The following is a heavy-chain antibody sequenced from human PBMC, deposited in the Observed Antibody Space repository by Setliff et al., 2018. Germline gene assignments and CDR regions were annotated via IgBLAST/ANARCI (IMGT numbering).Heavy chain of an antibody. Sequence: ASVKVSCKASGYTFTSYGISWARQAPGQGLEWMGWISAYNGNTNYAQKLQGRVTMTTDTSTSTAYMELRSLRSDDTAVYYCARAVTYYDILTGQHHYDAFDIWGQGTMVTVS. J-gene: IGHJ3*02. CDR2: ISAYNGNT. CDR1: GYTFTSYG. CDR3: ARAVTYYDILTGQHHYDAFDI. V-gene: IGHV1-18*01. D-gene: IGHD3-9*01.